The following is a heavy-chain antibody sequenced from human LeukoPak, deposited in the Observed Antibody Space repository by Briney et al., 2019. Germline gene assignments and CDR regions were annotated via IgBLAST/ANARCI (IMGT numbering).Heavy chain of an antibody. CDR1: GFTFSSYS. CDR3: AVSSSWYVDAFDI. V-gene: IGHV3-48*02. J-gene: IGHJ3*02. D-gene: IGHD6-13*01. Sequence: PGGSLRLSCAASGFTFSSYSMNWVRQAPGKGLEWVSYISSSSSTIYYAGSVKGRFTISRDNAKNSLYLQMNSLRDEDTAVYYCAVSSSWYVDAFDIWGQGTMVTVSS. CDR2: ISSSSSTI.